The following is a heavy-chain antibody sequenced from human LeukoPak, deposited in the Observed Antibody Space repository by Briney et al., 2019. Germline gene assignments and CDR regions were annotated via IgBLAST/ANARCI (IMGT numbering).Heavy chain of an antibody. CDR1: GGSISSYY. J-gene: IGHJ3*02. CDR2: IYYSGST. V-gene: IGHV4-59*01. D-gene: IGHD2-2*01. Sequence: SETLSLTCTASGGSISSYYWNWIRQPPGKGLEWIGYIYYSGSTNYNPSLKSRVTISVDTSKNQFSLNLTSVTAADTAVYYCARARCSSSNCPAKGAFDIWGQGTMVTVSS. CDR3: ARARCSSSNCPAKGAFDI.